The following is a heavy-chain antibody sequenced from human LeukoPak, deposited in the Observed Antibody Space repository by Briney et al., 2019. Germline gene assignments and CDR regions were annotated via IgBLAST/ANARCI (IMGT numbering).Heavy chain of an antibody. CDR2: MNPNSGNT. J-gene: IGHJ6*02. V-gene: IGHV1-8*01. Sequence: ASVKVSCKASGYTFTSYDINWVRQATGQGLEWMGWMNPNSGNTGYAQKFQGRVTMTRNTSISTAYMELSSLRSEDTAVCYCAKHSNYRYYYYGMDVWGQGTTVTVSS. D-gene: IGHD4-11*01. CDR3: AKHSNYRYYYYGMDV. CDR1: GYTFTSYD.